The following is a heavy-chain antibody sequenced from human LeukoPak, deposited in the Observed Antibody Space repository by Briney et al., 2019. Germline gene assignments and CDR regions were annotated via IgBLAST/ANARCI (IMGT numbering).Heavy chain of an antibody. CDR2: ISAYNGNT. J-gene: IGHJ5*02. CDR1: GYTFTSYG. CDR3: ARGGHIVVVTAITWFDP. V-gene: IGHV1-18*01. D-gene: IGHD2-21*02. Sequence: ASVKVSCKASGYTFTSYGISWVRQAPGQGLEWMGWISAYNGNTNYAQKFQGRVTMTRDMSTSTVYMELSSLRSEDTAVYYCARGGHIVVVTAITWFDPWGQGTLVTVSS.